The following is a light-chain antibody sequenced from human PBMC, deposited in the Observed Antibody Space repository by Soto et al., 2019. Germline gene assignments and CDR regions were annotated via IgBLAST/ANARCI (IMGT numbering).Light chain of an antibody. CDR2: AAS. V-gene: IGKV1-27*01. CDR3: QKYNSAPRT. CDR1: QGISYY. J-gene: IGKJ1*01. Sequence: DIQMTQSPSSLSASVGDRVTITCRASQGISYYLAWYQQKPGKVPKLLIYAASTLQSAVPSRFSGSGSGTDFTLTISSLQPEDVATYYCQKYNSAPRTFGQGTKVEIK.